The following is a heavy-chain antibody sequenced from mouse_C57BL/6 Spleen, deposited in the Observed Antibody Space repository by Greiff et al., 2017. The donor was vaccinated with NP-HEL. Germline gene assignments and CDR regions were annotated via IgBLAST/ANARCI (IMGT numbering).Heavy chain of an antibody. CDR2: INPNNGGT. CDR1: GYTFTDYY. V-gene: IGHV1-26*01. J-gene: IGHJ2*01. D-gene: IGHD1-1*01. CDR3: ASITTVVEEDFDY. Sequence: EVQLQQSGPELVKPGASVKISCKASGYTFTDYYMNWVKQSHGKSLEWIGDINPNNGGTSYNQKFTGKATLTVDKSSSTAYMELRSLTSEDSAVYYCASITTVVEEDFDYWGQGTTLTVSS.